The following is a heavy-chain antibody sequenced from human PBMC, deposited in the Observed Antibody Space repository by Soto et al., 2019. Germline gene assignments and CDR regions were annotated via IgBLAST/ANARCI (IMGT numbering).Heavy chain of an antibody. Sequence: QVLLVEAGGGVVQPGRSLRLSCAGSGFAFSIYAIHWVRQAPGKGLEWVAVMSHDGSNRYYADAVKGRFTISRGNSKSTVYLEMNSPRAEDTAVYFCVRSSGVPTPDFDYWGQGTLVTVSS. D-gene: IGHD3-10*01. CDR2: MSHDGSNR. V-gene: IGHV3-30-3*01. CDR3: VRSSGVPTPDFDY. CDR1: GFAFSIYA. J-gene: IGHJ4*02.